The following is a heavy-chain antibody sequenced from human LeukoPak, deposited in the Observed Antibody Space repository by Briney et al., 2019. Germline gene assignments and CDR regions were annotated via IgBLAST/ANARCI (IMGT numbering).Heavy chain of an antibody. V-gene: IGHV3-23*01. CDR2: SIRPGAEA. J-gene: IGHJ4*02. Sequence: PGGSLRLSCVASGFTFRSFGMSWVRQAPGKGLEWVSSIRPGAEAYYADSVKGRFTISRDNPKNMVSLETKSLRAEDMAVYYCAKGFSAWSDNWGQGTLVTVSS. D-gene: IGHD6-19*01. CDR3: AKGFSAWSDN. CDR1: GFTFRSFG.